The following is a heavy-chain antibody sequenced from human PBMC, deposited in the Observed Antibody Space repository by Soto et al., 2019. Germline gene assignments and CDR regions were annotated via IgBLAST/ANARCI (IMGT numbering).Heavy chain of an antibody. D-gene: IGHD3-22*01. CDR1: GASLRSGSYY. CDR2: ISGSGGST. CDR3: AKIRPNSSGYSVYYFDY. Sequence: PSETLSLTCTVSGASLRSGSYYWSWIRQPPGKGLEWVSAISGSGGSTYYADSVKGRFTISRDNSKNTLYLQMNSLRAEDTAVYYCAKIRPNSSGYSVYYFDYWGQGTLVTVSS. V-gene: IGHV3-23*01. J-gene: IGHJ4*02.